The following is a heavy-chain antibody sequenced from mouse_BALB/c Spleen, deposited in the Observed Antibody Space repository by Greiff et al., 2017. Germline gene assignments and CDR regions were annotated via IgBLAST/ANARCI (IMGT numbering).Heavy chain of an antibody. CDR2: IWAGGST. Sequence: QVQLKESGPGLVAPSQSLSITCTVSGFSLTSYGVHWVRQPPGKGLEWLGVIWAGGSTNYNSALMSRLSISKDNSKSQVFLKMNSLQTDDTAMYYGARGYYGYDVGFAYGAKGLWSLSLQ. CDR1: GFSLTSYG. J-gene: IGHJ3*01. V-gene: IGHV2-9*02. D-gene: IGHD2-2*01. CDR3: ARGYYGYDVGFAY.